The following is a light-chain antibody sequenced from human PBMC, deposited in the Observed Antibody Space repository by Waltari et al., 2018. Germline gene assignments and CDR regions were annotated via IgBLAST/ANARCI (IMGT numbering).Light chain of an antibody. CDR3: QQRSNWPPGRT. CDR2: DAS. J-gene: IGKJ1*01. V-gene: IGKV3-11*01. Sequence: EIVLTQSPVTLSLSPGERATLSCRTSQSVSSYLAWYQHQPGQAPRLLIYDASNWATGIPARFSGSGSGTEFTLTISSIEPEDFAVYYCQQRSNWPPGRTFGQGTKVEIK. CDR1: QSVSSY.